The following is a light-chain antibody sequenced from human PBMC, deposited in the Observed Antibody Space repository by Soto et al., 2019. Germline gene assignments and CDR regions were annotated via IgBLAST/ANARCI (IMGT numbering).Light chain of an antibody. CDR1: QSVSSSY. CDR2: GAS. V-gene: IGKV3-20*01. Sequence: EIVLTQSPGTLSLSPGESATRSCRASQSVSSSYLAWYQQKPGQAPRLLIYGASSRATGIPDRFSGSGSGTDFTLTISRLEPEDFAVYYCQQYGSSVTFGGGTKVEIK. CDR3: QQYGSSVT. J-gene: IGKJ4*01.